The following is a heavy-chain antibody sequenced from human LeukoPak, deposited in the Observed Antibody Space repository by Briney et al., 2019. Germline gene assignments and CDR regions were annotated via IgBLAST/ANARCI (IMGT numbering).Heavy chain of an antibody. Sequence: GGSPRLSCAASGFTFSSYEMNWVRQAPGKGLEWVSYISSSGSTIYYADSVKGRFTISRDNAKNSLYLQMNSLRAEDTAVYYCAINMAADGDYWGQGTLVTVSS. CDR3: AINMAADGDY. CDR2: ISSSGSTI. CDR1: GFTFSSYE. V-gene: IGHV3-48*03. J-gene: IGHJ4*02. D-gene: IGHD6-13*01.